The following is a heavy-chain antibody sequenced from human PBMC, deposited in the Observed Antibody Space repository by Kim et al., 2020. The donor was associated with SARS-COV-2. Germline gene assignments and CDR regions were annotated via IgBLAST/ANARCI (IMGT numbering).Heavy chain of an antibody. CDR1: GFTFSTYA. J-gene: IGHJ4*02. D-gene: IGHD6-13*01. CDR2: ISYDGSDK. V-gene: IGHV3-30-3*01. Sequence: GGSLRLSCAASGFTFSTYAMHWVRQAPGKGLEWVAIISYDGSDKYYADSVKGRFTISRDNSKNTLDLQMNSLRTEDTAVYYCARDSSSWSPSHHAVPWWGQGTLVTVSS. CDR3: ARDSSSWSPSHHAVPW.